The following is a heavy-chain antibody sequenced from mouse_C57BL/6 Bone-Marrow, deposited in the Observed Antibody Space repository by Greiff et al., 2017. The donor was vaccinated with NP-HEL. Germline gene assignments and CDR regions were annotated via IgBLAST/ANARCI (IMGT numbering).Heavy chain of an antibody. D-gene: IGHD2-3*01. CDR3: ARGVGVYDGYWFAY. V-gene: IGHV1-9*01. Sequence: VQLQQSGAELMKPGASVKLSCKATGYTFTGYWIEWVKQRPGHGLEWIGEILPGSGSTNYNEKFKGKATFTADTSSNPAYMQLSSLTTEDSAIYYCARGVGVYDGYWFAYWGQGTLVTVSA. J-gene: IGHJ3*01. CDR1: GYTFTGYW. CDR2: ILPGSGST.